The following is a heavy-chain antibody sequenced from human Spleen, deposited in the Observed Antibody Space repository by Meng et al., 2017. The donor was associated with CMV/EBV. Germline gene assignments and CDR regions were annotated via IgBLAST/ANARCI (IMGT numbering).Heavy chain of an antibody. J-gene: IGHJ4*02. CDR3: ARDWEGATDY. CDR1: GYTFTGYY. D-gene: IGHD1-26*01. CDR2: LNPHSGGT. Sequence: SCKASGYTFTGYYIHWVRQAPGRGLEWMGWLNPHSGGTNYAQKFQGRVTMTRDTSANTAYMELSRLRSDDTAFYFCARDWEGATDYWGQGTLVTVSS. V-gene: IGHV1-2*02.